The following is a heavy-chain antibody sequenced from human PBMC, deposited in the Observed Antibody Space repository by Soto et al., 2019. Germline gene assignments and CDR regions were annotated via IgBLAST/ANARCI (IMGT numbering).Heavy chain of an antibody. CDR2: INTYNGNT. CDR3: AMVDVYVTPSPQDV. D-gene: IGHD3-16*01. J-gene: IGHJ6*02. CDR1: GYTFTNYG. Sequence: GASVKVSCKASGYTFTNYGIDWARQAPGQGLEWMGWINTYNGNTNYAQNLQGRVTLTTDTSTSTAYMELRSLRSNDTAIYYCAMVDVYVTPSPQDVWGQGTTVTVSS. V-gene: IGHV1-18*01.